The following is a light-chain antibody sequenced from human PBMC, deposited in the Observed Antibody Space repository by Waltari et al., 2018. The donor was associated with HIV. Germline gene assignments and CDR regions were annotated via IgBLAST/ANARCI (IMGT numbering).Light chain of an antibody. CDR2: WAS. V-gene: IGKV4-1*01. Sequence: DIVMTQSPDSLAVSLGERAPINCKSSQSVLSRSNNKNYLTWYQQKPGQPPKLLLFWASTRQSGVPDRFSGSGSGADFTLTISSLQAEDVAVYYCQQCYSTPYTFGQGTKLEIK. CDR1: QSVLSRSNNKNY. J-gene: IGKJ2*01. CDR3: QQCYSTPYT.